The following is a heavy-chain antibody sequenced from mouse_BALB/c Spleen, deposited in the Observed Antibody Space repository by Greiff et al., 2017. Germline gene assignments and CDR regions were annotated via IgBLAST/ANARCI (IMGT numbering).Heavy chain of an antibody. CDR3: ARDPDYGPAWFAY. CDR2: IWAGGST. D-gene: IGHD1-1*02. V-gene: IGHV2-9*02. CDR1: GFSLTSYG. Sequence: QVQLKESGPGLVAPSQSLSITCTVSGFSLTSYGVHWVRQPPGKGLEWLGVIWAGGSTNYNSALMSRLSISKDNSKSQVFLKMNSLQTDDTAMYYCARDPDYGPAWFAYWGQGTLVTVSA. J-gene: IGHJ3*01.